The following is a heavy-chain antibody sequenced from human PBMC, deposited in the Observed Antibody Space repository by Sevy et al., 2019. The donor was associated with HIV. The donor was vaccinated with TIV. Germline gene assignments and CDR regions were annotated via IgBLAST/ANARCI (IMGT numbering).Heavy chain of an antibody. V-gene: IGHV3-23*01. CDR1: GFTFSSYA. CDR2: ISGSGYLT. CDR3: AKEGGGYYYDSSGLFDY. J-gene: IGHJ4*02. D-gene: IGHD3-22*01. Sequence: GGSLRLSCAASGFTFSSYAMSWVRQAPGKGLEWVSAISGSGYLTYYTYSVKGRFTISRDNSKNKLYLQMNSLRAEDTAVYYCAKEGGGYYYDSSGLFDYWGQGTLVTVSS.